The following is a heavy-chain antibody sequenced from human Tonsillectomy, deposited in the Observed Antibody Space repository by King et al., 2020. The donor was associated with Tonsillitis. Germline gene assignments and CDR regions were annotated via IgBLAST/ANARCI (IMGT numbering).Heavy chain of an antibody. V-gene: IGHV1-46*01. D-gene: IGHD3-10*01. CDR1: VHTFTIYY. CDR3: ARELRYCGSGATPPPDY. Sequence: HVQLVESGAEVKKPGASVKVSCKASVHTFTIYYMHWVRQATGQGLEWMGIIDSSGGSTRYTQKFQGRVTMTRDTSTSTVYMELSSLRSEDTAVYYCARELRYCGSGATPPPDYWGQGTLVTVSS. J-gene: IGHJ4*02. CDR2: IDSSGGST.